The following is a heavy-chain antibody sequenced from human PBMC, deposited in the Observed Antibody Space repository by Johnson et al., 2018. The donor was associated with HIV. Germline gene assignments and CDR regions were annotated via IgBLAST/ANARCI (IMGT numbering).Heavy chain of an antibody. CDR2: IKQDGSEK. CDR1: GFTFSNYW. CDR3: ARERPRDAFDI. J-gene: IGHJ3*02. V-gene: IGHV3-7*05. Sequence: VQLVESGGGVVQPGRSLRLSCAASGFTFSNYWMSWVRQAPGKGLEWVANIKQDGSEKYYVDSVQGRFTISRDNAKNSLDLQMNSLRAEDTAVYYCARERPRDAFDIWGQGTMVTVSS.